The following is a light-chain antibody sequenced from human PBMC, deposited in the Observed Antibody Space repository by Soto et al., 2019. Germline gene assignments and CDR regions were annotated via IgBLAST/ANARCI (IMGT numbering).Light chain of an antibody. CDR2: GAS. J-gene: IGKJ4*01. CDR1: QSVSSSY. CDR3: QQYGRSP. V-gene: IGKV3-20*01. Sequence: EIVLTQSPGTLSLSPGERATLSCRASQSVSSSYLAWYQHKPGQAPRLLIYGASSRATGVPDRFGGSGSGTDFTLTISRLEPEDFAVYYCQQYGRSPFGGGTKVEIK.